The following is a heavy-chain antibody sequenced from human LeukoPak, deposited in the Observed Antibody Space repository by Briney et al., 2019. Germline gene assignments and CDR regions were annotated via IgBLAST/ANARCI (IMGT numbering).Heavy chain of an antibody. CDR1: GGSISSYY. CDR2: IYTSGST. J-gene: IGHJ5*02. D-gene: IGHD3-16*02. Sequence: KPSETLSLTCTVSGGSISSYYWSWIRQPAGKGLEWIGRIYTSGSTNYNPSLKSRVTMSVDTSKNQFSLKLSSVTAADTAVYYCPRGLYYYYVWGSYRYYWFDPWGQGTLVTVSS. V-gene: IGHV4-4*07. CDR3: PRGLYYYYVWGSYRYYWFDP.